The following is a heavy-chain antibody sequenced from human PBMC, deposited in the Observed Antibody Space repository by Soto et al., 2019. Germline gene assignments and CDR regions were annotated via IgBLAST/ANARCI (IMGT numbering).Heavy chain of an antibody. J-gene: IGHJ4*02. V-gene: IGHV3-20*04. CDR1: GFTFDDYG. D-gene: IGHD6-13*01. Sequence: PGGSLRLSCAASGFTFDDYGMSWVRQAPGKGLEWVSGINWNGGSTGYADSVKGRFTISRDNAKNSLYLQMNSLRAEDTAVYYCARNPSSSWYPDEEFDYWGQGTLVTVSS. CDR2: INWNGGST. CDR3: ARNPSSSWYPDEEFDY.